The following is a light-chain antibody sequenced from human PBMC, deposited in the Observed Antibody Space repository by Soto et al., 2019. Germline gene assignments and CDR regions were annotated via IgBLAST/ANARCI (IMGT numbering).Light chain of an antibody. V-gene: IGKV3-11*01. CDR3: QQRSNWPIT. Sequence: EIFLTQSPFTQFLSPTEIAILSCRASQSVSSYLAWYQQKPGQAPRLLIYDASNRATGIPARFSGSGSGTDFTLTISSLEPEDFAVYYCQQRSNWPITFGQGTRLEIK. CDR2: DAS. CDR1: QSVSSY. J-gene: IGKJ5*01.